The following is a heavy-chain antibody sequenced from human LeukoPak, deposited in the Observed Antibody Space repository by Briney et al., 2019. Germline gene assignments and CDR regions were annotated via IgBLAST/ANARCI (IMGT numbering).Heavy chain of an antibody. Sequence: ASVKVSCKASGYTFTGYYMHWVRQAPGQGLEWMGWINPNSGGTNYAQKFQGWVTMTRDTSICTAYMELSRLRSDDTAVYYCARGGTTVVKDAFDIWGQGTMVTVSS. CDR2: INPNSGGT. V-gene: IGHV1-2*04. CDR3: ARGGTTVVKDAFDI. D-gene: IGHD4-23*01. CDR1: GYTFTGYY. J-gene: IGHJ3*02.